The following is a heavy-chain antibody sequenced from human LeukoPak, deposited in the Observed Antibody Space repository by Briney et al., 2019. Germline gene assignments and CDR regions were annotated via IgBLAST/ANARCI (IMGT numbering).Heavy chain of an antibody. J-gene: IGHJ4*02. V-gene: IGHV3-23*01. CDR3: AKERSLGVAAASNY. CDR1: GFTFSSYA. CDR2: ISGSGDST. Sequence: PGGSLRLSCAAPGFTFSSYAMSWVRQAPGKGLEWVSSISGSGDSTYYADSVKGRFTISRDNSKNTLYLQMNSLRAEDTAVYYCAKERSLGVAAASNYWGQGTLVTVSS. D-gene: IGHD6-13*01.